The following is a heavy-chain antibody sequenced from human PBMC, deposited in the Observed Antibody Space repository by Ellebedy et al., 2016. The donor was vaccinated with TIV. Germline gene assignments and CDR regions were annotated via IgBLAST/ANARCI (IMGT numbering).Heavy chain of an antibody. CDR2: ISYDGSNK. CDR3: ARVSVYCSGGSCYSYYFDY. V-gene: IGHV3-30*03. J-gene: IGHJ4*02. CDR1: GFTFSSYG. D-gene: IGHD2-15*01. Sequence: GESLKISCAASGFTFSSYGMHWVRQAPGKGLEWVAVISYDGSNKYYADSVKGRFTISRDNSKNTLYLQMNSLRAEDTAVYYCARVSVYCSGGSCYSYYFDYWGQGTLVTVSS.